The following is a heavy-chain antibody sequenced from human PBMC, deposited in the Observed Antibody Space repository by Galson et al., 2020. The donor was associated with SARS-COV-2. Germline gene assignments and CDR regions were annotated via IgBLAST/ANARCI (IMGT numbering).Heavy chain of an antibody. J-gene: IGHJ4*02. CDR2: ANHSGST. Sequence: SQTLSLTCAVYGGSFSGYFWSWIRQPPGKGLEWIGEANHSGSTNYNPSLKSRVTISVDTSKNQFSLKLSSVTAADTAVYYCARGLGGTGRFNGWDYWGQGTLVTVSS. D-gene: IGHD2-8*02. CDR1: GGSFSGYF. V-gene: IGHV4-34*01. CDR3: ARGLGGTGRFNGWDY.